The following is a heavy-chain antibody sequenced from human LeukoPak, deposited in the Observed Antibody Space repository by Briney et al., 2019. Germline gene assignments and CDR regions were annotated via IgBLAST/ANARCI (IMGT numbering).Heavy chain of an antibody. D-gene: IGHD4/OR15-4a*01. J-gene: IGHJ4*02. CDR1: GGSISSGGYS. Sequence: SETLSLTCTVSGGSISSGGYSWSWIRQPPGKGLEWIGYIYYSGSTNYNPSLKSRVTISVDTSKNQFSLKLSSVTAADTAVYYCAREGEYGGAIDYWGQGTLVTVS. V-gene: IGHV4-61*08. CDR2: IYYSGST. CDR3: AREGEYGGAIDY.